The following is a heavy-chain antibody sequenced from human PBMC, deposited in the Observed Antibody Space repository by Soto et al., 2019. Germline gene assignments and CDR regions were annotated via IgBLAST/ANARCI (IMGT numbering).Heavy chain of an antibody. D-gene: IGHD1-7*01. CDR2: IYYSGST. CDR3: ARRGSGQLELNYYYGMDV. CDR1: GGSISSSSYY. J-gene: IGHJ6*02. Sequence: PSETLSLTCTVSGGSISSSSYYWGWIRQPPGKGLEWIGSIYYSGSTYYNPSLKSRVTISVDTSKNQFSLKLSSVTAADTAVYYCARRGSGQLELNYYYGMDVWGQGTKVTVSS. V-gene: IGHV4-39*01.